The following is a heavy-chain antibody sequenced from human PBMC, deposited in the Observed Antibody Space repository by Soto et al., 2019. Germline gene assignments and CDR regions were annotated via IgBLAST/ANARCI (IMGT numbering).Heavy chain of an antibody. CDR2: IMYDGSNK. J-gene: IGHJ4*02. CDR1: GFTFSNYG. Sequence: QVQLVESGGGVVQPGRSLRLSCEASGFTFSNYGMHWVRQAPGKGLEWVAVIMYDGSNKHYAASVKGRFTISRDNSKNTLYLQLNSLRPEDTAVYYCAKDVPGYIFATLDYWGLGTXVTXSS. V-gene: IGHV3-33*06. CDR3: AKDVPGYIFATLDY. D-gene: IGHD2-15*01.